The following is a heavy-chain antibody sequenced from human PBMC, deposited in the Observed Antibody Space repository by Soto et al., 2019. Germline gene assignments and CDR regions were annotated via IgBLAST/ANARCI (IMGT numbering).Heavy chain of an antibody. J-gene: IGHJ6*02. CDR3: ASSWGYYGSGSYYRYGMDV. CDR2: IYYSGST. D-gene: IGHD3-10*01. V-gene: IGHV4-59*01. CDR1: GGSISSYY. Sequence: LSLTCTVSGGSISSYYWSWIRQPPGKGLEWIGYIYYSGSTNYNPSLKSRVTISVDTSKNQFSLKLSSVTAADTAVYYCASSWGYYGSGSYYRYGMDVWGQGTTVTVSS.